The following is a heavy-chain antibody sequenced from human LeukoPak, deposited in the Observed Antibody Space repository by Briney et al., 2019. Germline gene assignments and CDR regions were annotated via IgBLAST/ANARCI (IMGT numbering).Heavy chain of an antibody. V-gene: IGHV3-49*04. CDR1: GFTFSSYA. CDR3: TRVEIHLSRGEDYYMDV. D-gene: IGHD3-16*01. J-gene: IGHJ6*03. Sequence: TGGSLRLSCVDSGFTFSSYAINWVRQAPGKGLEWVGFIRSKAYGGTTGYAASVKGRFTISRDDSKSIAYLQMNSLKTEDTAVYYSTRVEIHLSRGEDYYMDVWGKGTTVTVSS. CDR2: IRSKAYGGTT.